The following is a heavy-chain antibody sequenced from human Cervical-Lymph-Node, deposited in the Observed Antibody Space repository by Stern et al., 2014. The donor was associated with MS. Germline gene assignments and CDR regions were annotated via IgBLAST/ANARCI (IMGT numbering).Heavy chain of an antibody. CDR1: GYFFTTYW. CDR2: IYPGDSDT. CDR3: ARVRSPLLTPFDY. Sequence: EVQLVQSGAEVKKPGESLKISCKGSGYFFTTYWIGWVRQMPGKGLEWLGIIYPGDSDTKYSPSFQGQVTISADRSISTAYLQWSSLKASDTAMYYCARVRSPLLTPFDYWGQGTLVTVSS. D-gene: IGHD3-10*01. J-gene: IGHJ4*02. V-gene: IGHV5-51*01.